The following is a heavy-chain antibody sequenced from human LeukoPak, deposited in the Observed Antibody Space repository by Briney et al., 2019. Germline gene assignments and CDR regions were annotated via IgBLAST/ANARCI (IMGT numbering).Heavy chain of an antibody. Sequence: SETLSLTCTVSGGSISSSSYQWGWIRQPPGKGLEWIGSIYYSGSTYNNPSLKSRVTISEDTSKNQFSLKLSSVTAADTAVYYCARGQNYCSGGSCELCWFDPWGQGTLVTVSS. CDR2: IYYSGST. D-gene: IGHD2-15*01. CDR3: ARGQNYCSGGSCELCWFDP. J-gene: IGHJ5*02. CDR1: GGSISSSSYQ. V-gene: IGHV4-39*01.